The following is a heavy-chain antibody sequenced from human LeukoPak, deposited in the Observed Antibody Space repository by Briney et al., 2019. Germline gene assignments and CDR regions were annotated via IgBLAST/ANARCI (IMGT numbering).Heavy chain of an antibody. CDR3: AKDVGYSSSWVPDY. V-gene: IGHV3-43D*03. CDR2: ISWDGGST. Sequence: GGSLRLSCAASGFTFDDYATHWVRQAPGKGLEWVSLISWDGGSTYYADSVKGQFTISRDNSKNSLYLQMNSLRAEDTALYYCAKDVGYSSSWVPDYWGQGTLVTVSS. D-gene: IGHD6-13*01. CDR1: GFTFDDYA. J-gene: IGHJ4*02.